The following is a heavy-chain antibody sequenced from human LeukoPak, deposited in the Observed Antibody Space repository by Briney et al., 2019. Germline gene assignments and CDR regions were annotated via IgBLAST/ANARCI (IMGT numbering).Heavy chain of an antibody. Sequence: PGGSLRLSCAASGFTFSTNSMNWVRQAPGKGLEWVSSISSSSSYIYYADSVKGRFTISRDNAKNSLYLQMNSLRAEDTAVYYCARGVVVVPAASGHKRRNMDQYYYYGMDVWGQGTTVTVSS. V-gene: IGHV3-21*01. CDR2: ISSSSSYI. J-gene: IGHJ6*02. CDR3: ARGVVVVPAASGHKRRNMDQYYYYGMDV. D-gene: IGHD2-2*01. CDR1: GFTFSTNS.